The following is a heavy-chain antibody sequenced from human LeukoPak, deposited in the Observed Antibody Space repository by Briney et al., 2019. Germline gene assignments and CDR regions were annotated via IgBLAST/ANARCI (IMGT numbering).Heavy chain of an antibody. V-gene: IGHV1-8*01. D-gene: IGHD3-10*01. CDR3: ARANYYGSGKKDLDY. J-gene: IGHJ4*02. CDR2: MNPNSDNT. CDR1: GYTFTTYD. Sequence: GASVKVSCKASGYTFTTYDINWVRQATGQGLEWMGWMNPNSDNTGYAQKFQGRVTMTRNTSMSTAYMELSSLRSEDTAVYYCARANYYGSGKKDLDYWGQGTLVTVSS.